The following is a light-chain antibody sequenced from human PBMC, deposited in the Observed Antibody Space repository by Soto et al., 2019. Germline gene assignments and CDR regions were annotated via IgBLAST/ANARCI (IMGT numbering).Light chain of an antibody. Sequence: QSVLTQPPSASETPGQTVSISCSGSNSNIASNTFNWYQHLPGTAPTLLIYYNNQRPSGVPDRFSGSKSGTTASLAISGLQSEDESDYYCAAWDDTLKSYVFGTGTKVTVL. CDR3: AAWDDTLKSYV. CDR1: NSNIASNT. V-gene: IGLV1-44*01. CDR2: YNN. J-gene: IGLJ1*01.